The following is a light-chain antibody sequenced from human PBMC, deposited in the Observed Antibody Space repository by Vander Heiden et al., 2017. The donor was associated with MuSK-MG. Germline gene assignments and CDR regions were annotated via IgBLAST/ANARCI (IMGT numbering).Light chain of an antibody. CDR1: SSNIGSNY. CDR3: AAWDDSLSGHVV. J-gene: IGLJ2*01. Sequence: QSVLTQPPSASGTPGQRVPLSCSGSSSNIGSNYVYWYQQLPGTAPKLLIYRNNQRRSGVPDRFSGSKSGTSASLAISGLRAEDEVDDYCAAWDDSLSGHVVFGGGTKLTVL. V-gene: IGLV1-47*01. CDR2: RNN.